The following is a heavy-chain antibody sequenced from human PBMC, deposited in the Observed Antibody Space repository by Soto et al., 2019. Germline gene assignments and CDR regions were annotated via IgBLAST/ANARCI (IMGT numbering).Heavy chain of an antibody. Sequence: QVQLVESGGGVVQPGRSLRLSCAASGFTFSSYAMHWVRQAPGKGLEWVAVISYDGSNKYYADSVKGRFTISRDNSKNTLSLKMNSLRAEDTAVYYCARDPYGGNPSGDYWGQGTLVTVSS. J-gene: IGHJ4*02. CDR2: ISYDGSNK. D-gene: IGHD4-17*01. CDR1: GFTFSSYA. V-gene: IGHV3-30-3*01. CDR3: ARDPYGGNPSGDY.